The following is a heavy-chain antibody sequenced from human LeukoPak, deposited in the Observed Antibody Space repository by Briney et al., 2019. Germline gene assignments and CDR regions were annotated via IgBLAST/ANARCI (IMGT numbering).Heavy chain of an antibody. CDR3: AQVYSSGWSEGFDY. CDR1: GFTFSSYN. J-gene: IGHJ4*02. V-gene: IGHV3-74*01. Sequence: GGSLRLSCAASGFTFSSYNMNWVRQAPGKGLVWVSRINSDGSSTSYADSVKGRFTISRDNAKNTLYLQMNSLRAEDTAVYYCAQVYSSGWSEGFDYWGQGTLVTVSS. CDR2: INSDGSST. D-gene: IGHD6-19*01.